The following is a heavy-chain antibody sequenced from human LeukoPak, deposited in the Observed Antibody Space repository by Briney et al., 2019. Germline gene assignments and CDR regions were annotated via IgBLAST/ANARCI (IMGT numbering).Heavy chain of an antibody. CDR2: IYYSGST. J-gene: IGHJ6*03. Sequence: KPSETLSLTCSVSGDSISTSSYYWGWIRQPPGKGLEWIGTIYYSGSTYYNPSLTGRVTISVDTSKNQFSLKLSSVTAADTAVYYCARHKDYYYSYMDVWGKGTTVTIS. V-gene: IGHV4-39*01. CDR1: GDSISTSSYY. CDR3: ARHKDYYYSYMDV.